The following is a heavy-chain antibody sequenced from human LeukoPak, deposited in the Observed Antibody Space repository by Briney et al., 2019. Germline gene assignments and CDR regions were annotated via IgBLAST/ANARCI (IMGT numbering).Heavy chain of an antibody. D-gene: IGHD3-10*01. CDR2: IRYDGSNK. Sequence: GGSLRLSCAASGFTFSSYGMHWVRQAPGKGLEWVAFIRYDGSNKYYADSVKGRFTISRDNSKNTLYLQMNSLRAEDTAVYYCANGGSSMVRGVILAEYFQHWGQGTLVTVSS. CDR1: GFTFSSYG. J-gene: IGHJ1*01. V-gene: IGHV3-30*02. CDR3: ANGGSSMVRGVILAEYFQH.